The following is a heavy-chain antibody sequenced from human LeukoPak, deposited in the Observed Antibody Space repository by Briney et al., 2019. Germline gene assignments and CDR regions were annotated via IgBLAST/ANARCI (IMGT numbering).Heavy chain of an antibody. CDR1: GAPTSSYY. Sequence: SETLSLTCTVSGAPTSSYYWSWIRQPPGKGLEWSGYISYSGSTNYNPSLKSRVTISADTSKNQVSLTLSSVTAADTAVYYCARHPELYFFDYWGQGTLVTVSS. CDR3: ARHPELYFFDY. CDR2: ISYSGST. V-gene: IGHV4-59*08. J-gene: IGHJ4*02. D-gene: IGHD3-10*01.